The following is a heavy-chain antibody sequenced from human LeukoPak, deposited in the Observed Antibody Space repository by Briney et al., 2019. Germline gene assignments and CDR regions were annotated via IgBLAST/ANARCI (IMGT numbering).Heavy chain of an antibody. CDR1: GGSFSGYY. D-gene: IGHD3-9*01. CDR3: ARGPATYYDILTGYWKRSDAFDI. CDR2: INHSGST. J-gene: IGHJ3*02. Sequence: SETLSLTCAVYGGSFSGYYWSWIRQPPGKGLEWIGEINHSGSTDYNPSLKSRVTISVDTSKNQFSLKLSSVTAADTAVYYCARGPATYYDILTGYWKRSDAFDIWGQGTMVTVSS. V-gene: IGHV4-34*01.